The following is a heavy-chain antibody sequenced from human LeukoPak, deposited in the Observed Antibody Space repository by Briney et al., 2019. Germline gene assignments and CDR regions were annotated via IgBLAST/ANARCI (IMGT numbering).Heavy chain of an antibody. CDR3: ARRALYLYYYYGMDV. Sequence: SETLSLTCAVYGGSFSGYYWSWIRQPPGKGLEWIGEINHSGSTNYNPSLKSRVTISVDTSKNQFSLKLSSVTAADTAVYYRARRALYLYYYYGMDVWGQGTTVTVSS. CDR2: INHSGST. V-gene: IGHV4-34*01. CDR1: GGSFSGYY. J-gene: IGHJ6*02.